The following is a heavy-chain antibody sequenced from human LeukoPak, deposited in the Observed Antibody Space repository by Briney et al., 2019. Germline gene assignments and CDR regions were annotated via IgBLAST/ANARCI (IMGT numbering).Heavy chain of an antibody. CDR2: INPSGGNT. Sequence: GASVKVSCKASGYTFTSYYIHWVRQAPGQGLEWMGIINPSGGNTTYAQNFKGRVTFTADTSTGTAYMELSSLRSEDTAVYYCARADRYYYDSSGPLGPWGQGTLVTVSS. J-gene: IGHJ5*02. CDR1: GYTFTSYY. CDR3: ARADRYYYDSSGPLGP. D-gene: IGHD3-22*01. V-gene: IGHV1-46*01.